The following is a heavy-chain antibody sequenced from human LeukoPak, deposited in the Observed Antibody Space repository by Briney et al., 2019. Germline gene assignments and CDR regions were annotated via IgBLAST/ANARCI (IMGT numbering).Heavy chain of an antibody. D-gene: IGHD3-22*01. CDR1: GFTFSSYS. CDR3: AREARTYYYDSSGHDAFDI. V-gene: IGHV3-21*01. J-gene: IGHJ3*02. Sequence: PGGSLRLSCAASGFTFSSYSMNWVRQAPGKGLEWVSSISSSSSYIYYADSVKGRFTISRDNAKNSLYLQMNSLRAEDTAVYYCAREARTYYYDSSGHDAFDIWGQGTMVTVSS. CDR2: ISSSSSYI.